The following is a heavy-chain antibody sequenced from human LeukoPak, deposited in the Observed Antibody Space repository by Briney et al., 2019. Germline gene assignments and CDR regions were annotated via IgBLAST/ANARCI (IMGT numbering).Heavy chain of an antibody. D-gene: IGHD3-10*01. CDR1: GYTFTSYD. Sequence: GASVKVSCKASGYTFTSYDINWVRQATGQGLEWMGWMNPDSGNTGYAQKFQGRVTMTRNTSISTAYMELSSLRSEDTAVYYCARAAGGSGSYQYYFDYWGQGTLVTVSS. CDR2: MNPDSGNT. V-gene: IGHV1-8*01. CDR3: ARAAGGSGSYQYYFDY. J-gene: IGHJ4*02.